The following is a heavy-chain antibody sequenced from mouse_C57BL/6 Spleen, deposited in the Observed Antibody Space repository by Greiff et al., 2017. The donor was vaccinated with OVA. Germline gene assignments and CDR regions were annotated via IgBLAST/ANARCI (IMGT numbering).Heavy chain of an antibody. V-gene: IGHV1-22*01. D-gene: IGHD3-2*02. CDR2: INPNNGGT. CDR3: ASGGDSSGYDDY. J-gene: IGHJ2*01. CDR1: GYTFTDYN. Sequence: EVQLQQSGPELVKPGASVKMSCKASGYTFTDYNMHWVKQSHGKSLEWIGYINPNNGGTSYNQKFKGKATLTVNKSSSTAYMELRSLTSEDSAVYYCASGGDSSGYDDYWGHGTTLTVSS.